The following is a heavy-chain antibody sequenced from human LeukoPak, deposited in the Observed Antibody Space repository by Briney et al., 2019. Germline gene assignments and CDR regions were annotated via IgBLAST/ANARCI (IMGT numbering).Heavy chain of an antibody. V-gene: IGHV3-23*01. CDR2: ISGSGGST. Sequence: PGGSLRLSCAASGFTFSSYAMSWVRQAPGKGLEWVSAISGSGGSTYYADSVKGRFTISRDNSKNTLYLQMNSLRAEDTAVYYCAKDPSSWPRYYYMDVWGKGTTVTVCS. D-gene: IGHD6-13*01. J-gene: IGHJ6*03. CDR1: GFTFSSYA. CDR3: AKDPSSWPRYYYMDV.